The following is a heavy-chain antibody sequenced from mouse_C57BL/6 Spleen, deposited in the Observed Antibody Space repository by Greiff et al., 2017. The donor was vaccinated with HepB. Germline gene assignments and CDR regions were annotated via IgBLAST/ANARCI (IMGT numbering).Heavy chain of an antibody. D-gene: IGHD1-1*01. CDR1: GFTFSDAW. J-gene: IGHJ3*01. V-gene: IGHV6-6*01. CDR3: TRRGPYGTPFAY. Sequence: EVKLMESGGGLVQPGGSMKLSCAASGFTFSDAWMDWVRQSPEKGLEWVAEIRNKANNHATYYAESVKGRFTISRDDSKSSVYLQMNSLRAEDTGIYYCTRRGPYGTPFAYWGQGTLVTVSA. CDR2: IRNKANNHAT.